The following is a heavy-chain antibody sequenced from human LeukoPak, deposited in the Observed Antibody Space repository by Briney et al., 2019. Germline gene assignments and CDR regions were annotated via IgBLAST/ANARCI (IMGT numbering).Heavy chain of an antibody. CDR1: GYTFTGYY. D-gene: IGHD6-19*01. CDR3: AKGISVAQYFDA. V-gene: IGHV1-2*02. Sequence: ASVKVSCKASGYTFTGYYMHWVRQAPGQGLEWMGWINPNSGGTNYAQKLQGRVTMTRDTSISTAYMELSRLRSDDTAVYYCAKGISVAQYFDAWGQGALVTVSS. CDR2: INPNSGGT. J-gene: IGHJ4*02.